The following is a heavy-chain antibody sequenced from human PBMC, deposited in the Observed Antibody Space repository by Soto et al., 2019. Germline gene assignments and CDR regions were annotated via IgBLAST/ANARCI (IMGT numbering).Heavy chain of an antibody. Sequence: QITLKESGPTVVKPTQTLTLTCTLSGFSLSSTGVAVAWIRQSPGKAPEWLALIYWDDDKRYRPSLERRLTITKDTSKNQVVLTMTNMEPVDTGTSYCAHRHSVSGPYCFDPWGQGTLVTVSS. CDR3: AHRHSVSGPYCFDP. D-gene: IGHD6-19*01. J-gene: IGHJ5*02. CDR2: IYWDDDK. V-gene: IGHV2-5*02. CDR1: GFSLSSTGVA.